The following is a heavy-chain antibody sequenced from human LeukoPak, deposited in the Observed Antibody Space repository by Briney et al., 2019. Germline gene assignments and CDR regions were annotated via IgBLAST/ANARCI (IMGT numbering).Heavy chain of an antibody. J-gene: IGHJ4*02. CDR2: TSNDGTNQ. D-gene: IGHD2-21*02. Sequence: GGSLRLSCSGSGFPFREYPMHWVRQAPGMGLQWLASTSNDGTNQYDADFVKGRFTVSRDNSKNTLYLHMIDVRPDDTAVYYCGKSEVTIPDSHWGQGTPVTVSS. V-gene: IGHV3-30-3*02. CDR1: GFPFREYP. CDR3: GKSEVTIPDSH.